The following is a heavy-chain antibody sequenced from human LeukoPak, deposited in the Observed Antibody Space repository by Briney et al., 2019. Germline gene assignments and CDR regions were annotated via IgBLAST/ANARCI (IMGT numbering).Heavy chain of an antibody. D-gene: IGHD3-22*01. CDR2: MYTSGIT. V-gene: IGHV4-61*02. J-gene: IGHJ2*01. CDR3: ARGLLYDSSGYNSRYFDL. Sequence: SETLSLTCTVSGGSISSGRDYWSWIRQPAGKGLGWIGRMYTSGITKYNPSLKSRVTISVDTSKNQFSLKLTSVTAAGTAVYYYARGLLYDSSGYNSRYFDLWGRGTLVTVSS. CDR1: GGSISSGRDY.